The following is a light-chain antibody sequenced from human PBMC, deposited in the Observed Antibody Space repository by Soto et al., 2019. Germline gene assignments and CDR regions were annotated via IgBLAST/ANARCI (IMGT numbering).Light chain of an antibody. CDR2: GAS. Sequence: EIVLTQSPGTLSLSPGESATLSCRTSQSVSNTYLAWYQQKPGQAPRLLIYGASSRAAGIPDRFSGGGSGTDFTLTISRLEPEDFAVYYCQQYGTSPPVYAFGQGTKLEIK. CDR3: QQYGTSPPVYA. J-gene: IGKJ2*01. V-gene: IGKV3-20*01. CDR1: QSVSNTY.